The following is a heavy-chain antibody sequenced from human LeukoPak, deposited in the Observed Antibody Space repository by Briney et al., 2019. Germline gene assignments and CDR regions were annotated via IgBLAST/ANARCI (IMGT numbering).Heavy chain of an antibody. Sequence: GGSLRLSCAASGFTFSSYAMSWVRQAPGKGLEWVSAISGSGGSTYYADSVKGRFTISRDNAKNSLYLQMNSLRVEDTAVYYCARRRGSYCFDYWGQGTLVTVSS. V-gene: IGHV3-23*01. CDR3: ARRRGSYCFDY. CDR2: ISGSGGST. CDR1: GFTFSSYA. J-gene: IGHJ4*02. D-gene: IGHD2-15*01.